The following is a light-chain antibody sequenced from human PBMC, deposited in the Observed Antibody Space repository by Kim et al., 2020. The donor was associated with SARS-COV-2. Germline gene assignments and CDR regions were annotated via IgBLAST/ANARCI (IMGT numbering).Light chain of an antibody. CDR1: EGSSSD. Sequence: ASGGDRVTITCRASEGSSSDLAWYQQKPGKGPKLRIYAASTLQRGVPSRFSSSGSGTEFTLTISSLQPEDFATYYCQQVNTYPITFGQGTRLRLN. J-gene: IGKJ5*01. V-gene: IGKV1-9*01. CDR2: AAS. CDR3: QQVNTYPIT.